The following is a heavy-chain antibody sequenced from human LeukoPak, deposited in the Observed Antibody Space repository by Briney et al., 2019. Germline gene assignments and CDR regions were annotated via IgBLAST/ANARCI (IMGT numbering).Heavy chain of an antibody. V-gene: IGHV3-33*01. CDR1: GFTFRNFG. J-gene: IGHJ4*02. CDR2: IWYDGSNK. CDR3: AREELEYYYESSGYDN. Sequence: PGRSLRLSCAASGFTFRNFGMHWVCQAPGKGLEWVALIWYDGSNKYYGDSVKGRFTISRDNSKNTLYLQMNSLRDEGTAVYYCAREELEYYYESSGYDNWGQGTLVTVSS. D-gene: IGHD3-22*01.